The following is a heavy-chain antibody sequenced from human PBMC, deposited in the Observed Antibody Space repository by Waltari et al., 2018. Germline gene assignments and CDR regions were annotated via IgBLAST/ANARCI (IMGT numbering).Heavy chain of an antibody. J-gene: IGHJ2*01. CDR2: IYYSGST. Sequence: QVQLQESGPGLVKPSETLSLTCAVSGYSISSGYYWGWIRQPPGKGLEWIGYIYYSGSTNYNPSLKSRVTISVDTSKNQFSLKLSSVTAADTAVYYCARAAGYSSSWRYFDLWGRGTLVTVSS. CDR1: GYSISSGYY. V-gene: IGHV4-61*01. D-gene: IGHD6-13*01. CDR3: ARAAGYSSSWRYFDL.